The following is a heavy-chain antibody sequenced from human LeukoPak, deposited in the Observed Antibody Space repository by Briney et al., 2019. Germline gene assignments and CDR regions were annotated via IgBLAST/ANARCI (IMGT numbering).Heavy chain of an antibody. CDR2: ISYDGSNK. CDR1: GFTFSRYA. CDR3: AREGHGSGSYLDALDI. J-gene: IGHJ3*02. V-gene: IGHV3-30-3*01. D-gene: IGHD3-10*01. Sequence: PGGSLRLSCAASGFTFSRYAMHWVRQAPGKGLEWVTFISYDGSNKYYADSVRGRFTISRDSSKNTLYVQMNSLRAEDTAVYYCAREGHGSGSYLDALDIWGQGTMVTVSS.